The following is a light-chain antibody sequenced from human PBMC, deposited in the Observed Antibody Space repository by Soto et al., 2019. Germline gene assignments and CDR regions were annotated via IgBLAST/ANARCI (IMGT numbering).Light chain of an antibody. Sequence: DIQMTQSPSSLSASVGDRVTITCQASQDISIYLNWYQQKPGKAPKLLIYDASNLQTGVPSRFSGTGSGTDFTFTISSLQPEDVATYFCQQYDNLQFTFGHGSKVDIK. CDR1: QDISIY. J-gene: IGKJ3*01. CDR2: DAS. CDR3: QQYDNLQFT. V-gene: IGKV1-33*01.